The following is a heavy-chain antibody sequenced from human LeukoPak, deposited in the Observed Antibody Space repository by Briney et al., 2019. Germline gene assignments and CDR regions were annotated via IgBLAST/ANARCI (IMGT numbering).Heavy chain of an antibody. V-gene: IGHV4-4*02. CDR3: SRENGAFSPFGY. D-gene: IGHD2-8*01. Sequence: SETQSPTYGVSVGSLSNTNWWSWVRQPPGQGLEWIGEISLTGLTHYNPSLESRVTVSLDKSKNQLSLNLTSVTAANTAVYYCSRENGAFSPFGYWGQGTLVTVLS. CDR1: VGSLSNTNW. J-gene: IGHJ4*02. CDR2: ISLTGLT.